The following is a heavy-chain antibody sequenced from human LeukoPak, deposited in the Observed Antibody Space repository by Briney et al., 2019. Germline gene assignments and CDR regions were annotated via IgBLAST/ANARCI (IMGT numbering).Heavy chain of an antibody. CDR3: AKDVYYYDSSAYSSLDY. CDR1: GFTFSSYA. V-gene: IGHV3-23*01. Sequence: GGSLRLSCAASGFTFSSYAMSWVRQAPGKGLEWVSTISGSGGSSFYADSVKGRFTISRDNSKNMLYLQMNSLRAGDTAVYYCAKDVYYYDSSAYSSLDYWGQGTLVTVSS. J-gene: IGHJ4*02. D-gene: IGHD3-22*01. CDR2: ISGSGGSS.